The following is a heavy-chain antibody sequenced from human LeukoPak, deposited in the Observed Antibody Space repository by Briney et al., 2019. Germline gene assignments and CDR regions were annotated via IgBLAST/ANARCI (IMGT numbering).Heavy chain of an antibody. V-gene: IGHV6-1*01. CDR2: TYYRSKWYN. CDR3: ATEHQDAFDI. Sequence: SQTLSLTCAISGDSVSTNSAPWNWIRQSPSRGLEWLGRTYYRSKWYNDYAVSVKSRITINPDTSKNQFSLQLNSVTPEDASVYYCATEHQDAFDIWGQGTMVTVS. CDR1: GDSVSTNSAP. J-gene: IGHJ3*02.